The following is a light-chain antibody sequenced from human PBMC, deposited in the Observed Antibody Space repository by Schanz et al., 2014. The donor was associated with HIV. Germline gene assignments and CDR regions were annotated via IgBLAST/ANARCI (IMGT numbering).Light chain of an antibody. CDR1: SSDVGGYNY. V-gene: IGLV2-14*03. CDR3: SSYSSEGSPYV. Sequence: QSALTQPASVSGSPGQSITISCTGTSSDVGGYNYVSWYQQYPGKAPKLMIYDVSNRPSGVSNRFSGSKSGNTASLTISGLQAEDEADYYCSSYSSEGSPYVIGTGTKLTVL. CDR2: DVS. J-gene: IGLJ1*01.